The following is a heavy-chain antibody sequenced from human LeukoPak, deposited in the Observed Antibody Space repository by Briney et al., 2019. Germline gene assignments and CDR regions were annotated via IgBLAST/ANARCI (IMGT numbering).Heavy chain of an antibody. Sequence: GGSLRLSCAASGFTFDDYAMHWVRQAPGKGLEWVSGISWNSGSIGYADSVKGRFTISRDNAKNSLYLQMNSLRAEDTAVYYCGSSGGRDAFDIWGQGTMVTVSS. J-gene: IGHJ3*02. D-gene: IGHD1-26*01. V-gene: IGHV3-9*01. CDR1: GFTFDDYA. CDR2: ISWNSGSI. CDR3: GSSGGRDAFDI.